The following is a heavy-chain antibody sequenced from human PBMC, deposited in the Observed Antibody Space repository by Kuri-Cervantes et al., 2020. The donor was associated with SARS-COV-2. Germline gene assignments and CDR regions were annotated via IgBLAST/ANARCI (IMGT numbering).Heavy chain of an antibody. CDR2: IYHSGST. Sequence: SETLSLTCTVSGYSISSGYYWGWIRQPLGKGLEWIGSIYHSGSTHYKPSLRSRVTLSVDTSKNQFSLKLSSVTAADTAVYYCARHSRLVDFDYWGQGTLVTVSS. CDR1: GYSISSGYY. CDR3: ARHSRLVDFDY. J-gene: IGHJ4*02. V-gene: IGHV4-38-2*02. D-gene: IGHD6-19*01.